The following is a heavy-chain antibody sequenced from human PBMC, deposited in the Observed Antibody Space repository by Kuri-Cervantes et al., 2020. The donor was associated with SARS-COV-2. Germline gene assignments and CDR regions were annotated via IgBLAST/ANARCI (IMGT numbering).Heavy chain of an antibody. CDR2: IRYDGNYK. D-gene: IGHD6-13*01. CDR1: GFTFSHFG. Sequence: GGSLRLSCAASGFTFSHFGMFWVRQAPGKGLEWVAFIRYDGNYKTYADAVKGRLTISRDNSKNTLYLQMDNLRAEDRAVYYCAKDLIAAAGNDYFYMDVWGTGTTVTVSS. J-gene: IGHJ6*03. V-gene: IGHV3-30*02. CDR3: AKDLIAAAGNDYFYMDV.